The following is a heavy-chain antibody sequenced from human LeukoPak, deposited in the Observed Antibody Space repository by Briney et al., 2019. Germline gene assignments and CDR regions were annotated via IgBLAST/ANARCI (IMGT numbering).Heavy chain of an antibody. CDR2: ISTYNGNT. Sequence: ASVKVSCKASGYSFIRYAITWVRQAPGQGLEWIGWISTYNGNTNYAQSLQGRLTLTTDTSTNTAYMELRSLRSDDTAVYYCARERDTALAPYFGYWGQGTLVTVSS. J-gene: IGHJ4*02. CDR1: GYSFIRYA. V-gene: IGHV1-18*01. CDR3: ARERDTALAPYFGY. D-gene: IGHD5-18*01.